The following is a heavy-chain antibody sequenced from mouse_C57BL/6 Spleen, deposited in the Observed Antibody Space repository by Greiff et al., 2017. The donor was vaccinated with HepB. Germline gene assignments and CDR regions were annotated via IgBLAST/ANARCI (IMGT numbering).Heavy chain of an antibody. CDR1: GYSITSGYD. CDR2: ISYSGST. D-gene: IGHD2-4*01. Sequence: VQLKESGPGMVKPSQSLSLTCTVTGYSITSGYDWHWIRHFPGNKLEWMGYISYSGSTNYNPSLKSRISITHDTSKNHFFLKLNSVTTEYTATYYCATPGDYDDDGFAYWSQGTLVTVSA. J-gene: IGHJ3*01. CDR3: ATPGDYDDDGFAY. V-gene: IGHV3-1*01.